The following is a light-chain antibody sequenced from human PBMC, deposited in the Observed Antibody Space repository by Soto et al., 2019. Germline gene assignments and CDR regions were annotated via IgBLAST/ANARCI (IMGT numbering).Light chain of an antibody. V-gene: IGLV2-8*01. Sequence: QRVLTQPPSASGAPGQSVTISCAGTINDVGGYNYVSWYQQHPGKVPQLMIYQVTKRPSGVPDRFSASKSDTTASLTISGLQAEDEGDYYCMSYAGGNRFVFGTGTKVTVL. CDR1: INDVGGYNY. J-gene: IGLJ1*01. CDR2: QVT. CDR3: MSYAGGNRFV.